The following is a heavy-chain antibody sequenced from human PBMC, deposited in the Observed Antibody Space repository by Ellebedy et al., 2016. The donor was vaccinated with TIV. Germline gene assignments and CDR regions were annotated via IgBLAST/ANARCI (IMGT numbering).Heavy chain of an antibody. CDR1: GFPFSNYV. J-gene: IGHJ4*02. CDR2: ISGGVGNT. CDR3: AKGCGGSCYWEAY. Sequence: GASLKISCAASGFPFSNYVMSWVRQAPRKGLEWVSSISGGVGNTYYADSVKGRFTISRDNSKNTLYLQVNSLRAEDTAVYYCAKGCGGSCYWEAYWGQGTLVTVSS. V-gene: IGHV3-23*01. D-gene: IGHD2-15*01.